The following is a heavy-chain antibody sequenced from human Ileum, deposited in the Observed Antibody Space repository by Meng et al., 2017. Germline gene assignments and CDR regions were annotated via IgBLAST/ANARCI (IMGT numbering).Heavy chain of an antibody. CDR3: ARDSNDFVPADY. D-gene: IGHD6-6*01. Sequence: GESLKISCVASGFSFSPDWMSWVRQAPGKGLEWVAMIKKDGNEKYFVDSVRGRFTISRDNTKNSLWLQMNSLRAEDSAVYYCARDSNDFVPADYWGQGTVVTVSS. CDR1: GFSFSPDW. CDR2: IKKDGNEK. V-gene: IGHV3-7*01. J-gene: IGHJ4*02.